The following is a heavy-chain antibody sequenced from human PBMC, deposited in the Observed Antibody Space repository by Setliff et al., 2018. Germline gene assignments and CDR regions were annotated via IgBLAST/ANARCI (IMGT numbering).Heavy chain of an antibody. CDR1: GGSISSSYYY. Sequence: PSETLSLTCAVSGGSISSSYYYWGWIRQPPGKGLEWIGSIYYSGSTYYNPSLKSRVTISVDTSKNQFSLKLSSVTAADTAVYYCASYGSNYWGQGTLVTVSS. CDR3: ASYGSNY. CDR2: IYYSGST. D-gene: IGHD1-26*01. J-gene: IGHJ4*02. V-gene: IGHV4-39*07.